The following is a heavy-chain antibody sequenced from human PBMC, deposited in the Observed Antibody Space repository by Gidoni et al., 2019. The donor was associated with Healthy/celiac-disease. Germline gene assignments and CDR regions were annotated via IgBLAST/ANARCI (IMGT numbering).Heavy chain of an antibody. J-gene: IGHJ4*02. D-gene: IGHD3-3*01. Sequence: QVQLVESGGGVVQPGRSLRLSCAASGFTFSSYGMHWVRQAPGKGLEWVAVISYDGSNKYYADSVKGRFTISRDNSKNTLYLQMNSLRAEDTAVYYCAKDSLDFWSGYYTVFDYWGQGTLVTVSS. V-gene: IGHV3-30*18. CDR1: GFTFSSYG. CDR3: AKDSLDFWSGYYTVFDY. CDR2: ISYDGSNK.